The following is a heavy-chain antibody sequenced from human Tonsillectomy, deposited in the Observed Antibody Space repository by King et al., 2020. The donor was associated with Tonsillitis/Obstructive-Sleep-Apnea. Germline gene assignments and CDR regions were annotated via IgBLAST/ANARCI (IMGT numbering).Heavy chain of an antibody. CDR3: ARGYCSSTSCYVDYMEV. Sequence: QLVQSGGGLVKPGGSLRLSCAASGFTFSDYYMSWIRQAPGKGLEWVSYISSSSSYTNYADSVKGRFTISRDNAKNSLYLQMNSLRAEDTAVYYCARGYCSSTSCYVDYMEVWGKGTTVTVSS. CDR1: GFTFSDYY. J-gene: IGHJ6*03. CDR2: ISSSSSYT. V-gene: IGHV3-11*05. D-gene: IGHD2-2*01.